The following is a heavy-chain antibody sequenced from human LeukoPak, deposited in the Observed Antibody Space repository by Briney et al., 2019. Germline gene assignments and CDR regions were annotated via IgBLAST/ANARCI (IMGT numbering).Heavy chain of an antibody. D-gene: IGHD3-10*01. CDR1: GFTFSSYA. J-gene: IGHJ3*02. Sequence: GGSLRLSCAASGFTFSSYAMSWVRQAPGKGLEWVSAISGSGGNTYYADSVKGRFTISRDNSKNTVYLQMNSLRAEDTAVYYCAKDMVTMVRGVIIHAFDIWGQGTMVTVSS. V-gene: IGHV3-23*01. CDR2: ISGSGGNT. CDR3: AKDMVTMVRGVIIHAFDI.